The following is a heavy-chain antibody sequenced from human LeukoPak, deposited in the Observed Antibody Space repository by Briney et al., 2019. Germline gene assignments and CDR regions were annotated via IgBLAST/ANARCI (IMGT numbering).Heavy chain of an antibody. CDR3: AREVGYQLLSGDYYYYGMDV. V-gene: IGHV3-33*01. CDR1: GFTFSSCG. Sequence: PGRSLRLSCAASGFTFSSCGMHWVRQAPGKGLEWVAVIWYDGSNKYYADSVKGRFTISRDNSKNTLYLQMNSLRAEDTAVYYCAREVGYQLLSGDYYYYGMDVWGKGTTVTVSS. J-gene: IGHJ6*04. CDR2: IWYDGSNK. D-gene: IGHD2-2*01.